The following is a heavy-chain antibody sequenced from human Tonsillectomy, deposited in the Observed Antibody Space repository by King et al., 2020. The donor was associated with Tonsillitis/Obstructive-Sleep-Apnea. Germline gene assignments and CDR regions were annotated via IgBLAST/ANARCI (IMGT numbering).Heavy chain of an antibody. Sequence: QLVQSEAEVKKPGASVKVACRASGYTFISYGINWVRQAPGQGLEWMGWISTYNDNTIYAQKFQGRVTMTTDTSTSTAYMELRSLRSDDTAVYYCARDSLGSCTSDSCWYWFDPWGQGTLVTVSS. CDR1: GYTFISYG. D-gene: IGHD2-2*01. V-gene: IGHV1-18*01. J-gene: IGHJ5*02. CDR2: ISTYNDNT. CDR3: ARDSLGSCTSDSCWYWFDP.